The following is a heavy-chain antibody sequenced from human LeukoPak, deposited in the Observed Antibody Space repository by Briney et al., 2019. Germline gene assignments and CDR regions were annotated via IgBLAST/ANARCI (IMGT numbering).Heavy chain of an antibody. Sequence: GGSLRLSCAASGFTFSSYGMHWVRQAPGKGLEWVAVISYDGSNKYYADSVKGRFTISRDNSKNTLYLQMNSLRAEDTAVYYCARGHYYGSGSYPAPFDPWGQGTLVTVSS. CDR2: ISYDGSNK. D-gene: IGHD3-10*01. CDR1: GFTFSSYG. J-gene: IGHJ5*02. CDR3: ARGHYYGSGSYPAPFDP. V-gene: IGHV3-30*03.